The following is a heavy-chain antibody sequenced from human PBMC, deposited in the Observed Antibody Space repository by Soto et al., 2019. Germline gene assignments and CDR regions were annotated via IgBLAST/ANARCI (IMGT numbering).Heavy chain of an antibody. CDR2: VSAGGDMT. CDR3: ARGDRGGSGSPARYYYSGFHV. CDR1: GFTFSSYA. D-gene: IGHD3-10*01. J-gene: IGHJ6*02. Sequence: DVQLLESGGPLVQPGGSLRLSCAASGFTFSSYAMSWVRQAPGKGLEWVSSVSAGGDMTYYSDSVKGRFTISRDNSNNALFLQMHSLRIEGTALYYCARGDRGGSGSPARYYYSGFHVWGQGTTVTVS. V-gene: IGHV3-23*01.